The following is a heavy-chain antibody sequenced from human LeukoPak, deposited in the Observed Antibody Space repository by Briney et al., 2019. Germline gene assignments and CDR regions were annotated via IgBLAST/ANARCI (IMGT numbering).Heavy chain of an antibody. J-gene: IGHJ5*02. D-gene: IGHD1-20*01. V-gene: IGHV3-11*01. CDR3: ARGITTTLSLDP. CDR1: GFTFSDYY. CDR2: ISDSGASI. Sequence: PGGSLRLSCATSGFTFSDYYMAWIRQAPGKGLEWVSFISDSGASIYYADSAKGRFTISRGSTNNSLYLQMNSLRAEDTAIYYCARGITTTLSLDPWGQGTLVSVSS.